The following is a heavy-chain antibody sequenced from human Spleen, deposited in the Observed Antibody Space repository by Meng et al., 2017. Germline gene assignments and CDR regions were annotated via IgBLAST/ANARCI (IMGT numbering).Heavy chain of an antibody. D-gene: IGHD3-16*01. CDR3: ARKLRGGSAEYFQH. CDR1: GYEFSDYN. Sequence: LEQPGAEAKKLRATVKISCKVSGYEFSDYNMHWVQQAPGKGLGWMGVVDPEDGETIYAEKFQGRVTITAETSRDTAYMELSSLRSEDTAIYYCARKLRGGSAEYFQHWGQGTLVTVSS. CDR2: VDPEDGET. J-gene: IGHJ1*01. V-gene: IGHV1-69-2*01.